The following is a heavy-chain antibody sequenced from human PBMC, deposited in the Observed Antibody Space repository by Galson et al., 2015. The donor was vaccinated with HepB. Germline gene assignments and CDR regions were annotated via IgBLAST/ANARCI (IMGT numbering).Heavy chain of an antibody. V-gene: IGHV7-4-1*02. CDR1: GYTFTSYA. Sequence: SVKVSCKASGYTFTSYAMNWVRQAPGQGLEWMGWINTNTGNPTYAQGFTGRFVFSLDTSVSTAYLQISSLKAEDTAVYYCARDPSGYVWLSHAHASWFDPWGQGTLVTVSS. D-gene: IGHD5-12*01. J-gene: IGHJ5*02. CDR3: ARDPSGYVWLSHAHASWFDP. CDR2: INTNTGNP.